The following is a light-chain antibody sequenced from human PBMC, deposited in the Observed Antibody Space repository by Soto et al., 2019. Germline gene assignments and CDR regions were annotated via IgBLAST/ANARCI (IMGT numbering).Light chain of an antibody. J-gene: IGKJ1*01. CDR1: QSISSY. CDR3: QQTYSSPQWT. Sequence: DIQMTQYTFSLSASVGDRVTITCRASQSISSYLNWYQQKPGKPPKLLIYAAVSLQSGIPSRFSAYGSGTDFTLTISSLQPEDFATYYCQQTYSSPQWTFCQGSKVDIK. V-gene: IGKV1-39*01. CDR2: AAV.